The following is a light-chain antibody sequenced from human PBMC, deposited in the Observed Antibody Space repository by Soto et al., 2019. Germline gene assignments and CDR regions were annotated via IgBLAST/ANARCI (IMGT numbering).Light chain of an antibody. V-gene: IGKV3-11*01. CDR1: QSVSSY. J-gene: IGKJ4*01. CDR3: QQRSNWPT. CDR2: DAS. Sequence: EIVLTQSPATLSLSPGERATLSCRASQSVSSYFAWYQQKPGQAPRLLIYDASNRSTGIPARFSGSGSGTDCTLTISNLEPEDFAVYYCQQRSNWPTFGGGTKVEIK.